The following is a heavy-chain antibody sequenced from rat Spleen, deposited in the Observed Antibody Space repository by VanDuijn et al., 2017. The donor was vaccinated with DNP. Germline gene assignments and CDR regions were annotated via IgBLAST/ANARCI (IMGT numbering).Heavy chain of an antibody. V-gene: IGHV3-1*01. J-gene: IGHJ1*01. CDR3: ARGLNYGGYNYYWYFDF. CDR2: ISYSGST. Sequence: EVQLQESGPGLVKPSQSLSLTCSVTGYSISSNYWGWIRKFPGSKMEWMGYISYSGSTKYNPSLKSRISITRDTSNNQFFLHLNSVTTEDTATYYCARGLNYGGYNYYWYFDFWGPGTMVTVSS. CDR1: GYSISSNY. D-gene: IGHD1-11*01.